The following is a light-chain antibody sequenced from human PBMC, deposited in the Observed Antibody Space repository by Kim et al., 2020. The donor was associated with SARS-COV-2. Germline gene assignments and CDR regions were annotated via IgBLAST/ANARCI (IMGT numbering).Light chain of an antibody. J-gene: IGLJ1*01. Sequence: QSITISCTGTSSDVGGYNYVSWYQQHPGKAPKLMIYEVSNRPSGVSNRFSGSKSGNTASLTISGLQAEDEADYYCSSYTSSSTLEVFGTGTKVTVL. V-gene: IGLV2-14*01. CDR1: SSDVGGYNY. CDR2: EVS. CDR3: SSYTSSSTLEV.